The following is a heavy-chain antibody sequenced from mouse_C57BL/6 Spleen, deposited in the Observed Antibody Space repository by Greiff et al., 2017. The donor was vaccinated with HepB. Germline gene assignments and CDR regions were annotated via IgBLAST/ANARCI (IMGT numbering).Heavy chain of an antibody. J-gene: IGHJ2*01. CDR3: ARSRTGTGDY. CDR1: GYTFTSYW. CDR2: IDPSDSYT. D-gene: IGHD4-1*01. V-gene: IGHV1-69*01. Sequence: QVQLQQSGAELVMPGASVKLSCKASGYTFTSYWMHWVKQRPGQGLEWIGEIDPSDSYTNYNQKFKGKSTLTVDKSSSTAYMQLSSLTSEDSAVYYCARSRTGTGDYWGQGTTLTVSS.